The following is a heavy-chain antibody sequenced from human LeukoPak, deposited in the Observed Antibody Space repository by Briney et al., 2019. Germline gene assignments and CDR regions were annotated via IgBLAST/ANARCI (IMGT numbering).Heavy chain of an antibody. D-gene: IGHD3-9*01. CDR3: ARSGYYDTLTGYLD. Sequence: GGSLRLSCAASGFTFSDYYMSWIRQAPGKGLEWVSYISSSGSTIYYADSVKGRFTISRDNARNLLFLQMNSLRGEDTATYYCARSGYYDTLTGYLDWGQGTLVTVSS. J-gene: IGHJ1*01. CDR1: GFTFSDYY. CDR2: ISSSGSTI. V-gene: IGHV3-11*01.